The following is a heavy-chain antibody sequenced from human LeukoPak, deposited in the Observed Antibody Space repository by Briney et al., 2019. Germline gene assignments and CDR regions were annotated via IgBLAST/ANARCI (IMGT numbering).Heavy chain of an antibody. CDR3: ARIRDGYNDAYDI. CDR1: GGTFSSYA. V-gene: IGHV1-46*01. CDR2: INPGGDNA. Sequence: ASVKVSCKASGGTFSSYAISWVRQAPGQGLEWMGLINPGGDNANYAQNFQGRVTMTRDASASTVYMELSSLRSEDTAIYYCARIRDGYNDAYDIWGQGTVVTVPS. D-gene: IGHD5-24*01. J-gene: IGHJ3*02.